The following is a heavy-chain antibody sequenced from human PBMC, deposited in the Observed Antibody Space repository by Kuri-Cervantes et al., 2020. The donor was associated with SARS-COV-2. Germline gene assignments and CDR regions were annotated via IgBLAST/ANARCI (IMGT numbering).Heavy chain of an antibody. Sequence: SETMSPTCPVSGGSISSYYWSWIRQPPGKGLEWIGYIYYSGSTNYNPTLKSQVTISVDTSKNQFSLKLSSVSAAVTAVYYCARVSDDFWSGHRFDHWGRGTLVTVSS. CDR1: GGSISSYY. J-gene: IGHJ2*01. CDR2: IYYSGST. CDR3: ARVSDDFWSGHRFDH. D-gene: IGHD3-3*01. V-gene: IGHV4-59*01.